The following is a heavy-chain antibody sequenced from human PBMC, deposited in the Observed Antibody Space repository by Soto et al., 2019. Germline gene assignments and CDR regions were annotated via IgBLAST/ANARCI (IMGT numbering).Heavy chain of an antibody. Sequence: ASVKVSCKASGYTFTSYGISWVRQAPGQGLEWMGWISAYNGNTNYAQKLQGRVTMTTDTSTSTAYMELRSLRSDDTALYYCARCVGAARPDWFDPWGQGTLVTVSS. V-gene: IGHV1-18*01. CDR3: ARCVGAARPDWFDP. CDR1: GYTFTSYG. D-gene: IGHD6-6*01. J-gene: IGHJ5*02. CDR2: ISAYNGNT.